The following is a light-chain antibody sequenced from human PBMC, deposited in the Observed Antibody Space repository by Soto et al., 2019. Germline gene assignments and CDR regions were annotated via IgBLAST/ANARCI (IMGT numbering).Light chain of an antibody. J-gene: IGKJ2*02. V-gene: IGKV1-5*03. CDR1: QSIRTW. CDR2: KAS. Sequence: DIQMTQSPSTLSASVGDRVTITCRDSQSIRTWLACYQQKPGKAPKLLISKASTGESGVPSRFSGSGSGTEFTLTISSLQPDDCGIYYCEQYATYCTFGQGTKLEIK. CDR3: EQYATYCT.